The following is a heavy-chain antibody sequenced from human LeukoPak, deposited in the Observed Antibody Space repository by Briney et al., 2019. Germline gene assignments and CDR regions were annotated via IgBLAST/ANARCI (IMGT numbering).Heavy chain of an antibody. D-gene: IGHD6-19*01. J-gene: IGHJ5*02. CDR1: RYTFTGYY. CDR3: ASGWSITGWYNNWFDP. Sequence: GASVKVSCKASRYTFTGYYMHWVRQAPGQGLEWMGWINPNSGDTNYAQKFQGRVTMTRDTSITTVYIELSRLRSDDTAVYFCASGWSITGWYNNWFDPWGQGTLVTVSS. V-gene: IGHV1-2*02. CDR2: INPNSGDT.